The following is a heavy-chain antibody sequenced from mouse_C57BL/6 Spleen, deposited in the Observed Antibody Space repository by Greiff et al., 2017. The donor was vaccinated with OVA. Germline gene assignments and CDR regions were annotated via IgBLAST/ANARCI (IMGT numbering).Heavy chain of an antibody. V-gene: IGHV1-50*01. CDR2: IDPSDSYT. Sequence: QVQLQQPGAELVKPGASVKLSCKASGYTFTSYWMQWVKQRPGQGLEWIGEIDPSDSYTNYNQKFKGKATLTVDTSSSTAYMQLSSLTSEDSAVYYCARGDSNYAMDYWGQGTSVTVSS. CDR1: GYTFTSYW. CDR3: ARGDSNYAMDY. D-gene: IGHD2-5*01. J-gene: IGHJ4*01.